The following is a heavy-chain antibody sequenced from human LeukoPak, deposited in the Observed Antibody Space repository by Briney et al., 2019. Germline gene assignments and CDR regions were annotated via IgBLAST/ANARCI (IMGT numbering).Heavy chain of an antibody. CDR3: ARGRADYGGD. CDR2: VYTTVST. J-gene: IGHJ4*02. V-gene: IGHV4-61*02. CDR1: GGSISSGNYY. D-gene: IGHD4-23*01. Sequence: SQTLSLTCTVSGGSISSGNYYWSWIRQPPGKGLEWIGRVYTTVSTSYNPSLKSRVTISVETSKNQFSLKLSSVTAADTAVYYCARGRADYGGDWGQGTLVTVSS.